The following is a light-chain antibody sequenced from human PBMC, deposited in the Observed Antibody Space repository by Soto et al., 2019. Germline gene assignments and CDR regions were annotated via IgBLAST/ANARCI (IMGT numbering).Light chain of an antibody. J-gene: IGKJ1*01. Sequence: DIQMTQSPSSLSASVGDRVTITCRASQGISCYLNWYQQKPGKAPKLLIDAASSLQSRVPSRFSGNGSGTDFTLTISSLQPEGFATYYCQQSYSTPQTFGQGTKVEIK. CDR2: AAS. CDR3: QQSYSTPQT. V-gene: IGKV1-39*01. CDR1: QGISCY.